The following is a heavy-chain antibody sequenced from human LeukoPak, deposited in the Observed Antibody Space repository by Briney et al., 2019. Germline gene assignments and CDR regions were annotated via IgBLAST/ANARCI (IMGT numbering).Heavy chain of an antibody. CDR3: ARGGGYYAIDY. J-gene: IGHJ4*02. Sequence: GGSLRLSCAASGFTFSSYAMNWVRQAPGKGLEWVSVVYSDDTTYYADSVKGRFTISRDNSKNTLYLQMNNLRAEDTAVYYCARGGGYYAIDYWGQGTLVNVSS. CDR2: VYSDDTT. V-gene: IGHV3-53*01. CDR1: GFTFSSYA. D-gene: IGHD1-26*01.